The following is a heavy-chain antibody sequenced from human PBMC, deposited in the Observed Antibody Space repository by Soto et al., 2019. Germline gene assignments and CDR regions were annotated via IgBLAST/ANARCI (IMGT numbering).Heavy chain of an antibody. CDR1: GFTFSSYG. CDR3: AKDQMRSMVRGVTAYSYYYYYYYMDV. Sequence: PGGSLRLSCAASGFTFSSYGMHWVRQAPGKGLEWVAVISYDGSNKYYADSVKGRFTISRDNSKNTLYLQMNSLRAEDTAVYYCAKDQMRSMVRGVTAYSYYYYYYYMDVWGKGTTVTVSS. J-gene: IGHJ6*03. V-gene: IGHV3-30*18. D-gene: IGHD3-10*01. CDR2: ISYDGSNK.